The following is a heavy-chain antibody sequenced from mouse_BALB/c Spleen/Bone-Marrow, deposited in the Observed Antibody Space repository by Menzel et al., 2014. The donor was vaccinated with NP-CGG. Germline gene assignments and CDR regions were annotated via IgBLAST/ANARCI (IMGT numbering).Heavy chain of an antibody. Sequence: EVKLQESGGGLVQPGGSLKLSCAASGFDFSRYWMSWVRQAPGKGLEWIGEINPDSNTINYTPSLKDKFIISRDNAKNTLYLQMSKVRSEDTVLYYCARLGYDGSFVYWGQGTLVTVSA. CDR2: INPDSNTI. D-gene: IGHD1-2*01. CDR1: GFDFSRYW. CDR3: ARLGYDGSFVY. V-gene: IGHV4-1*02. J-gene: IGHJ3*01.